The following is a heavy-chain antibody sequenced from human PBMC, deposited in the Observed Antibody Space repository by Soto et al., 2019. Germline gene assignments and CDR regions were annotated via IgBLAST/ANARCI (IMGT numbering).Heavy chain of an antibody. Sequence: QVQLQESGPGLVKPSGTLSLTCAVSGGSISSTNWWTWVRQPPGKGLEWIGAIYHSGSTNYNPSLKSRVTISVDKSKNQFSLKLSSVTAADTAVYYCASPRTYNLLTTNPWGQGTLVTVSS. CDR2: IYHSGST. J-gene: IGHJ5*02. D-gene: IGHD3-9*01. CDR1: GGSISSTNW. CDR3: ASPRTYNLLTTNP. V-gene: IGHV4-4*02.